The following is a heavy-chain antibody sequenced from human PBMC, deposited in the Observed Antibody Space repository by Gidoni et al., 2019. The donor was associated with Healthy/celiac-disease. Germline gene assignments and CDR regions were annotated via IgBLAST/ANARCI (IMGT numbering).Heavy chain of an antibody. J-gene: IGHJ4*02. CDR1: GFTFSSYA. D-gene: IGHD3-22*01. CDR2: ISGSGGST. Sequence: EVQLLESGGGLVQPGGSLRLSCAASGFTFSSYAMSWVRQAPGKGLEWVSAISGSGGSTYYADSVKGRFTISRDNSKNTLYLQMNSLRAEDTAVYYCAKRIPYTYYYDSSGYYYVAPFDYWGQGTLVTVSS. V-gene: IGHV3-23*01. CDR3: AKRIPYTYYYDSSGYYYVAPFDY.